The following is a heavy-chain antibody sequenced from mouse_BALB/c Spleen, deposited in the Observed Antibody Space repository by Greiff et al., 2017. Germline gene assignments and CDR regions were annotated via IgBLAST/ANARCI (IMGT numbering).Heavy chain of an antibody. CDR1: GYTFTSYT. V-gene: IGHV1-4*01. D-gene: IGHD1-1*01. CDR2: INPSSGYT. Sequence: VQLQQSGAELARPGASVKMSCKASGYTFTSYTMHWVKQRPGQGLEWIGYINPSSGYTNYNQKFKDKATLTADKSSSTAYMQLSSLTSEDSAVYYCARCTTVVKTVAMDYWGQGTSVTVSS. CDR3: ARCTTVVKTVAMDY. J-gene: IGHJ4*01.